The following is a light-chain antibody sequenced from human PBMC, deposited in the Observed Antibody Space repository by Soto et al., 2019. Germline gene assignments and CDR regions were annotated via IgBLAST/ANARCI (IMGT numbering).Light chain of an antibody. CDR3: QSYDSISYV. J-gene: IGLJ1*01. V-gene: IGLV1-40*01. Sequence: QSVLTQPPSVSGAPGQRVTISCTGSSSNIGAGYDVHWYQQLPGTAPKLLIYGNSNRPSGVPDRFSGSKSGTSASLAITGLQAEDAADYYCQSYDSISYVFGTGTKLTVL. CDR1: SSNIGAGYD. CDR2: GNS.